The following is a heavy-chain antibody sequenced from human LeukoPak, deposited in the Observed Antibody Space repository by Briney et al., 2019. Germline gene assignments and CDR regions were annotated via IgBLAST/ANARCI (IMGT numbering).Heavy chain of an antibody. CDR1: GYTFTSYD. V-gene: IGHV1-8*02. J-gene: IGHJ4*02. D-gene: IGHD2-2*01. Sequence: ASVKVSCKASGYTFTSYDINWVQQATGQGLEWMGWMSPNSGNTGYAQKFQGRVTMTRDTSISTAYMELSRLRSDDTAVYYCARATSRYCSSTSCYAYFDYWGQGTLVTVSS. CDR2: MSPNSGNT. CDR3: ARATSRYCSSTSCYAYFDY.